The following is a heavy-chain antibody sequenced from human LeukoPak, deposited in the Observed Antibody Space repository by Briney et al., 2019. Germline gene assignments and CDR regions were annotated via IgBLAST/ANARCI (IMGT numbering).Heavy chain of an antibody. D-gene: IGHD3-9*01. Sequence: GGSLRLSCAASGFTFSTYGMHWVRQAPGKGLEWVTFIRHDGSNKYYAQSVKGRFTISRDNSKNTLYLQMSSLRAEDTAVYYCAKDVGNALTGYYNWFDPWGQGTLVTVSS. CDR2: IRHDGSNK. CDR3: AKDVGNALTGYYNWFDP. J-gene: IGHJ5*02. CDR1: GFTFSTYG. V-gene: IGHV3-30*02.